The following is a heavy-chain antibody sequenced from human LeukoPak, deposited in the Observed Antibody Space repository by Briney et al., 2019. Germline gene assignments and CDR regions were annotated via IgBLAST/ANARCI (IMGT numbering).Heavy chain of an antibody. J-gene: IGHJ4*02. Sequence: GGSLTLSCVASGFTFGNYAMNWVRLAPGKGLEWVSGITNVGGTTHYADSVRGRFIISRDNSNNTLFLQMNSLRAEGTAVYFCAKARRSLVGARCFDYWGRGAVVTVSS. D-gene: IGHD2-8*02. CDR1: GFTFGNYA. CDR2: ITNVGGTT. CDR3: AKARRSLVGARCFDY. V-gene: IGHV3-23*01.